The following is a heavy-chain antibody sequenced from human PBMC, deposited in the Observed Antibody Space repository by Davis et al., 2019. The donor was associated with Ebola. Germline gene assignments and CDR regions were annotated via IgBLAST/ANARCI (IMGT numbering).Heavy chain of an antibody. CDR3: ARAPTWSQINYYCFDY. CDR2: ISAYNGNT. CDR1: GYTFTSYG. D-gene: IGHD3-10*01. V-gene: IGHV1-18*04. J-gene: IGHJ4*02. Sequence: SVQVSCKAPGYTFTSYGISWVRQPPGQGFEWMGWISAYNGNTNYAQKLQGRVTMTTDTSTSTAYMELRSLRSDDTAVYYCARAPTWSQINYYCFDYWGQGTLATVSS.